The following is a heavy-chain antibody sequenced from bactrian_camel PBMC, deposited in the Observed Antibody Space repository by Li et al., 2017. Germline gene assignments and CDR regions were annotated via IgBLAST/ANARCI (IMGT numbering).Heavy chain of an antibody. D-gene: IGHD7*01. CDR2: LDTHGDI. V-gene: IGHV3S1*01. Sequence: HVQLVESGGGSVQAGESLRLSCEVSDYSFSRYWAWFRQAPGKEREGIAALDTHGDIEYADSVKGRFFISKDNAKNVHYLQMNDLKPEDTGVYYCAADTEGVWGLVGSDFRYWGRGTQVTVS. CDR3: AADTEGVWGLVGSDFRY. J-gene: IGHJ6*01. CDR1: DYSFSRYW.